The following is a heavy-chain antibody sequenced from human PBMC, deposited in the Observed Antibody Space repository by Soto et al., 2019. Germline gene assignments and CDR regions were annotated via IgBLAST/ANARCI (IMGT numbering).Heavy chain of an antibody. CDR1: GGTFSSYA. CDR2: IIPIFGTA. J-gene: IGHJ6*02. V-gene: IGHV1-69*13. CDR3: ARAALAYYYYYGTDV. Sequence: GASVKVSCKASGGTFSSYAISWVRQAPGQGLEWMGGIIPIFGTANYAQKFQGRVTITADESTSTAYMELSSLRSEDTAVYYCARAALAYYYYYGTDVWGQGTTVTVSS.